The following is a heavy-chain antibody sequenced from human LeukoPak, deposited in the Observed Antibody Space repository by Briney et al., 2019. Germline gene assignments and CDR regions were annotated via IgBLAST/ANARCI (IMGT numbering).Heavy chain of an antibody. J-gene: IGHJ4*02. V-gene: IGHV1-69*05. CDR3: ARGDYYDSSGLFDY. D-gene: IGHD3-22*01. Sequence: GASVKVSCKASGGTFSSYAISWVRQAPGQGLEWMGGIIPIFGTANYAQKFQGRVTITTDESTSTAYMELSSLRSEDTAVYYCARGDYYDSSGLFDYWGQGTLSPSPQ. CDR2: IIPIFGTA. CDR1: GGTFSSYA.